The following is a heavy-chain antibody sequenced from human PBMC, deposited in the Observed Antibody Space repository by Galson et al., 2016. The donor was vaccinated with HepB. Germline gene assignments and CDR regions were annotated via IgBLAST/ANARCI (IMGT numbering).Heavy chain of an antibody. CDR3: ARERGGKPDVWSGWLFDY. CDR1: GYTFTSNH. D-gene: IGHD3-3*01. V-gene: IGHV1-46*01. J-gene: IGHJ4*02. CDR2: ITPSNGAT. Sequence: SVKVSCKASGYTFTSNHNHWVRQVPGQGLEWVGIITPSNGATASAQRFQGRVAMSRDTSTTTAFMELGGLRSEDTAIYYCARERGGKPDVWSGWLFDYWGQGTLVSVSS.